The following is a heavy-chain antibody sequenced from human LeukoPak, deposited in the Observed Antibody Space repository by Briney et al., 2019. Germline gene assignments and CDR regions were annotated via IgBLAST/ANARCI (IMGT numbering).Heavy chain of an antibody. D-gene: IGHD3-22*01. CDR2: IKQDGSVK. J-gene: IGHJ4*02. V-gene: IGHV3-7*03. CDR1: GFTFSTYW. CDR3: ARDKGDYDTSGSLFVF. Sequence: GGSLRLSCAASGFTFSTYWMSWVRQAPGKGLDWVANIKQDGSVKYYVDSVKGRFTISRDNAKNSLYLQMNSLRAEDTAVYYCARDKGDYDTSGSLFVFGGQGTLVSVSS.